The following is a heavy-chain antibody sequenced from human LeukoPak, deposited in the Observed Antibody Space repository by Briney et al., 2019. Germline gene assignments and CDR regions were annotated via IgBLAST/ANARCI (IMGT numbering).Heavy chain of an antibody. D-gene: IGHD4-17*01. CDR1: GGTFSSYA. Sequence: GASVKVSCKASGGTFSSYAISWVRQARGQGLEWMGRIIPILGIANYAQKFRGRVTITADKSTSTAYMELSSLRSEDTAVYYCARANGDTYPNDAFDIWGQGTMVTVSS. CDR3: ARANGDTYPNDAFDI. CDR2: IIPILGIA. V-gene: IGHV1-69*04. J-gene: IGHJ3*02.